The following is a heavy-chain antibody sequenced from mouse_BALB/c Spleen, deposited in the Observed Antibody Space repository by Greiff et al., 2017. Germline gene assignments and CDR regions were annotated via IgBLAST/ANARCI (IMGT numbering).Heavy chain of an antibody. CDR3: ARGYYGNYYAMDY. D-gene: IGHD1-1*01. Sequence: VKLVESGAELAKPGASVKMSCKASGYTFTSYWMHWVKQRPGQGLEWIGYINPSTGYTEYNQKFKDKATLTADKSSSTAYMQLSSLTSEDSAVYYCARGYYGNYYAMDYWGQGTSVTVSS. CDR2: INPSTGYT. V-gene: IGHV1-7*01. J-gene: IGHJ4*01. CDR1: GYTFTSYW.